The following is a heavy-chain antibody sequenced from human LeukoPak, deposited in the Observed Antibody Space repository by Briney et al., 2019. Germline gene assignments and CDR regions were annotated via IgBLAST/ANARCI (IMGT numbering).Heavy chain of an antibody. D-gene: IGHD6-19*01. J-gene: IGHJ4*02. CDR1: GFTFSTYA. Sequence: PGGSLRLSCAASGFTFSTYAMSWVRQAPGKGLVWVSRINSDGSTTSYADSVKGRFTISRDNAKNTLYLQMDSLRAEDTAVYYCATTVAAGPRYWGQGILVTVSS. CDR3: ATTVAAGPRY. CDR2: INSDGSTT. V-gene: IGHV3-74*01.